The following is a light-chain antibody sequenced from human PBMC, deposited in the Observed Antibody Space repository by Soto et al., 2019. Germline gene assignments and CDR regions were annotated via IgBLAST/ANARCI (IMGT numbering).Light chain of an antibody. J-gene: IGLJ3*02. CDR2: EAS. CDR3: CSFASNSPLV. Sequence: QPVLTQPASLSGSPGQSITISCTGTSSDVGSYNLVSWYQQYPGKDPRLLIYEASKRPSGVSDRFSASKSGVTASLTISGLQAEDEADYYCCSFASNSPLVFGGGTKVTVL. V-gene: IGLV2-23*01. CDR1: SSDVGSYNL.